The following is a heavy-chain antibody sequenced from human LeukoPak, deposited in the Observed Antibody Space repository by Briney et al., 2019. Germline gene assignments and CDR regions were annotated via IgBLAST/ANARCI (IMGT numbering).Heavy chain of an antibody. V-gene: IGHV3-30*02. Sequence: GGSLRLSCAPSGFTLSSYGMHWVREAPGKGVESVAFIRYDGSNKYYADSVKGRFTISRDNSKNTLYLQMNSLRAQDTAVYYCAKDTYCSSTSCFNWFDPWGQGTLVTVSS. D-gene: IGHD2-2*01. CDR1: GFTLSSYG. CDR2: IRYDGSNK. CDR3: AKDTYCSSTSCFNWFDP. J-gene: IGHJ5*02.